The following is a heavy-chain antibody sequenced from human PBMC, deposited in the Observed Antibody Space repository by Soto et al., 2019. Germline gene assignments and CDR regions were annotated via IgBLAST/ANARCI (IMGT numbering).Heavy chain of an antibody. J-gene: IGHJ4*02. D-gene: IGHD2-15*01. CDR3: AREVSYCSGVKCYPKIDY. CDR2: ISSGGGSI. CDR1: GFTFKNYN. Sequence: QVQLVESGGDLVKPGGSLRLSCAASGFTFKNYNMNWIRQAPGKGLEWASYISSGGGSIYYADSVKGRFTISRDNAKNTLYLQMDSLRAEDMAVYYCAREVSYCSGVKCYPKIDYWGQGALVTVSS. V-gene: IGHV3-11*01.